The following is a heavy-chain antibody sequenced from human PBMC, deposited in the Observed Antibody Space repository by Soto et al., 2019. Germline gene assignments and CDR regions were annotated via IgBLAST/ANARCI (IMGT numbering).Heavy chain of an antibody. Sequence: GGSLRLSCAASGFTFSSYAMSWVRQAPGKGLEWVSAISGSGGSTYYADSVKGRFTISRDNSKNTLYLQMNSLRAEDTAVYYCAKDILFYYYYGMDVWGQGTTVTVSS. CDR2: ISGSGGST. CDR1: GFTFSSYA. D-gene: IGHD3-9*01. CDR3: AKDILFYYYYGMDV. J-gene: IGHJ6*02. V-gene: IGHV3-23*01.